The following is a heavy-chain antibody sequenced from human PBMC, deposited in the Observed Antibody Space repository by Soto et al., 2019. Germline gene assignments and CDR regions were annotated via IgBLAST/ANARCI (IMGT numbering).Heavy chain of an antibody. CDR2: ISSSGSTI. CDR3: ARSMVRGVIIIYYYYYGMVV. J-gene: IGHJ6*02. CDR1: GFTFSSYG. V-gene: IGHV3-48*03. D-gene: IGHD3-10*01. Sequence: GGSLRLSCAASGFTFSSYGMNWVRQAPGKGLEWVSYISSSGSTIYYADSVKGRFTISRDNAKNSLYLQMNSLRAEDTAVYYCARSMVRGVIIIYYYYYGMVVWGQGTTVTVSS.